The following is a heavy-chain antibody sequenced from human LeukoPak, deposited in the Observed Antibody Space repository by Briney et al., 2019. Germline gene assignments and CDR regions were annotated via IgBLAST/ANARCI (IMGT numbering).Heavy chain of an antibody. J-gene: IGHJ4*02. V-gene: IGHV3-30*18. CDR1: GFTFSSYG. CDR3: AKDLGYMIVLYYFDY. Sequence: GGSLRLSCAASGFTFSSYGMHWVRQAPGKGLEWVAVISYDGSNKYYADSVKGRFTISRDNSKNTLYLQMNSLRAEDTAVYYCAKDLGYMIVLYYFDYWGQGTLVTVSS. D-gene: IGHD3-22*01. CDR2: ISYDGSNK.